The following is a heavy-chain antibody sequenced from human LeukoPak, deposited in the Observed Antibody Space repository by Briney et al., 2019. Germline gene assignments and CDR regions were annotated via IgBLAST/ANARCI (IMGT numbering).Heavy chain of an antibody. CDR2: INHSGST. J-gene: IGHJ5*02. V-gene: IGHV4-39*07. D-gene: IGHD2-2*02. CDR1: ARSISSSRYY. CDR3: ARVYAYCSSTSCYISDVGFDP. Sequence: SETLSLTCIVSARSISSSRYYWGWLRQPPGKGLEWIGEINHSGSTNYNPSLKSRVTISVDTSKNQFSLKLSSVTAADTAVYYCARVYAYCSSTSCYISDVGFDPWGQGTLVTVSS.